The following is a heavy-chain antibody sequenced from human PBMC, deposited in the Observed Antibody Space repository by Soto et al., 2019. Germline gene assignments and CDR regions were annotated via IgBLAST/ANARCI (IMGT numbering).Heavy chain of an antibody. CDR2: ISINGGST. CDR1: GFTVSSNY. CDR3: ARGFGWLDY. Sequence: GGSLRLSCAASGFTVSSNYMTWFRQAPGKGLEYVSAISINGGSTYYANSVKGRFTISRDNSKNTLYLQMGSLRAEDMAVYYCARGFGWLDYWGQGT. V-gene: IGHV3-64*01. J-gene: IGHJ4*02. D-gene: IGHD6-19*01.